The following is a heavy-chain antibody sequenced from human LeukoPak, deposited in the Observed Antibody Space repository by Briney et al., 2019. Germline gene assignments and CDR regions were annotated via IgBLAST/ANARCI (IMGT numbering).Heavy chain of an antibody. CDR1: GGPVSSGSYY. CDR3: ARGGQLWPRDDY. D-gene: IGHD3-16*01. V-gene: IGHV4-61*01. Sequence: SETLSLTCTVSGGPVSSGSYYWSWIRQPPGKGLEWIGYISYSGSTNYNPSLKSRVTISADTSKNQFSLKLSSVTAADTAVYYCARGGQLWPRDDYWGQGTLVTVSS. CDR2: ISYSGST. J-gene: IGHJ4*02.